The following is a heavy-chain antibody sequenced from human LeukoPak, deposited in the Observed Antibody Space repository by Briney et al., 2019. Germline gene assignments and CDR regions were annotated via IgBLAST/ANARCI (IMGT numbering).Heavy chain of an antibody. J-gene: IGHJ4*02. Sequence: GGSLRLSCAASGFTFSSYAMHWVRQAPGKGLEWVAVISYDGSNKYYADSVKGRFTISRDNSKNTLYLQMNSLRAEDTAVYYCARGPMTTTELRDWGQGTLVTVSS. V-gene: IGHV3-30-3*01. D-gene: IGHD1-7*01. CDR3: ARGPMTTTELRD. CDR1: GFTFSSYA. CDR2: ISYDGSNK.